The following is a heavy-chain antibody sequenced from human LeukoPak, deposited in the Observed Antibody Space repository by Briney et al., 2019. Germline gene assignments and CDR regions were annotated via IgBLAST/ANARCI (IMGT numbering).Heavy chain of an antibody. CDR1: GGTFSSYA. V-gene: IGHV1-69*04. CDR2: IIPILGIA. D-gene: IGHD3-10*01. CDR3: ARVIFQLWFGELGDGDAFDT. J-gene: IGHJ3*02. Sequence: SVKVSCRASGGTFSSYAISWVRQAPGQGLEWMGRIIPILGIANYAQKFQGRVTITADKSTSTAYMELSSLRSEDTAVYYCARVIFQLWFGELGDGDAFDTWGQGTMVTVSS.